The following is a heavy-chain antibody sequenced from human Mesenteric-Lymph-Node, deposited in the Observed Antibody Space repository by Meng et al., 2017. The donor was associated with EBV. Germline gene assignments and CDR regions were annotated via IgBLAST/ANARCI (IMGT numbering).Heavy chain of an antibody. Sequence: EVQLVESGGCLVKPGGSLRLSCAASGFTFSSYTMNWVRQAPGKGLEWVSSISGGPNYIYYADSVKGRFTISRDNAKNSLYLQMNSLRAEDTAVYYCARDQGGYWGQGTLVTVSS. CDR2: ISGGPNYI. CDR3: ARDQGGY. CDR1: GFTFSSYT. V-gene: IGHV3-21*01. J-gene: IGHJ4*02.